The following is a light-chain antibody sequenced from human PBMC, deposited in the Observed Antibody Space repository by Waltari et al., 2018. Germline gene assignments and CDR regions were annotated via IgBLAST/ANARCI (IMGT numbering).Light chain of an antibody. V-gene: IGLV2-14*03. CDR2: DVS. CDR3: SSYTSSSRV. J-gene: IGLJ2*01. Sequence: KAPKLMIYDVSNRPSGVSNRFSGSKSGNTASLTISGLQAEDEADYYCSSYTSSSRVFGGGTKLTVL.